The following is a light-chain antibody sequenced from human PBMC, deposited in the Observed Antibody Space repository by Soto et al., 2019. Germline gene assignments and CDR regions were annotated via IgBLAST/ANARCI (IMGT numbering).Light chain of an antibody. V-gene: IGLV2-14*01. CDR2: GVS. CDR3: SSYTGSSTLV. CDR1: NSDIGGYNY. J-gene: IGLJ3*02. Sequence: QSALTQPASVSGSPGQSITISCTGTNSDIGGYNYVSWYQQHPGKAPKLMIYGVSNRPSGVSNRFSGSKSGNTASLTISGLQAEDEADYYCSSYTGSSTLVFGGGTKLTVL.